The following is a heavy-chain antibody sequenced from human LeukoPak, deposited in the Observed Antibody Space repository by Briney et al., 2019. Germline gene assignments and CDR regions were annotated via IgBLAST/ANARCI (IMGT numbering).Heavy chain of an antibody. V-gene: IGHV4-59*01. CDR3: ASRKLGNDY. CDR2: TYHTGST. D-gene: IGHD7-27*01. CDR1: GDSISNYY. J-gene: IGHJ4*02. Sequence: ASETLSLTCTVSGDSISNYYWSWIRRAPGKGLEWICNTYHTGSTSYNPSLKSLVTISADTSQNQFSLKLSSVTAADTAVYYCASRKLGNDYWGQGTLVTVSS.